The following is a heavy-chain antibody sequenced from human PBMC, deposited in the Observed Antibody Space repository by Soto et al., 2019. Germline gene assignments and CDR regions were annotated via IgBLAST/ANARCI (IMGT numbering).Heavy chain of an antibody. Sequence: ASVKVSCKVSGYTLTELSMHWVRQAPGKGLEWMGGFDPEDGETIYAQKFQGRVTMTEDTSTDTAYMELSSMRTEDTAVYYCATSVVPAAINYYGMDVWGQGTTVTVSS. J-gene: IGHJ6*02. CDR2: FDPEDGET. CDR1: GYTLTELS. V-gene: IGHV1-24*01. D-gene: IGHD2-2*01. CDR3: ATSVVPAAINYYGMDV.